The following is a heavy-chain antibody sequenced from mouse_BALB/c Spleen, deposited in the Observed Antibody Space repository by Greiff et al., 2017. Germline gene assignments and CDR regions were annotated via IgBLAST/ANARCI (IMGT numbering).Heavy chain of an antibody. CDR3: NVNYYGSSSWFAY. D-gene: IGHD1-1*01. J-gene: IGHJ3*01. CDR2: INPSTGYT. CDR1: GYTFTSYW. V-gene: IGHV1-7*01. Sequence: VQLVESGAELAKPGASVKMSCKASGYTFTSYWMHWVKQRPGQGLEWIGYINPSTGYTEYNQKFKDKATLTADKSSSTAYMQLSSLTSEDSAVYYCNVNYYGSSSWFAYWGQGTLVTVSA.